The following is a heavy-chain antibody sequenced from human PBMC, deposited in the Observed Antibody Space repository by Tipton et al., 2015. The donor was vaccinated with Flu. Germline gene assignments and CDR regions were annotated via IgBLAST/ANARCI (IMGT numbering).Heavy chain of an antibody. CDR2: IYTSGST. V-gene: IGHV4-4*07. D-gene: IGHD2-21*01. Sequence: TLSLTCTVSGGSINSYYWSWIRQPAGKRLEWIGRIYTSGSTNYNPSLKSRITMSIDTSKNQFPLKLSCVTAADTAVYYCVRRRAGAGVLGFDYWGQGALVTVSS. J-gene: IGHJ4*02. CDR1: GGSINSYY. CDR3: VRRRAGAGVLGFDY.